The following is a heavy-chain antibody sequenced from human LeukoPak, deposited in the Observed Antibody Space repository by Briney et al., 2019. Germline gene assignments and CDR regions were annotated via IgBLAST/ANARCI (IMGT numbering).Heavy chain of an antibody. CDR3: ARDVHGDYGSGWFDP. D-gene: IGHD4-17*01. J-gene: IGHJ5*02. Sequence: ASVKVSCKTSGGTFNNSAISWVRQAPGQGLEWLGRIMPLFGTAGYAQKFQGRVTITKDESTRTVYLELTSLTSDDTAVYYCARDVHGDYGSGWFDPWGQGTLVSVSS. CDR1: GGTFNNSA. CDR2: IMPLFGTA. V-gene: IGHV1-69*05.